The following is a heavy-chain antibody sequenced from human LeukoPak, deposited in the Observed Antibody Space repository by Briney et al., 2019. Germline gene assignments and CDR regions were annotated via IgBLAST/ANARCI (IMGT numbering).Heavy chain of an antibody. D-gene: IGHD3-9*01. CDR3: ARAIIGRYFDWPHGYMDV. J-gene: IGHJ6*03. CDR1: GYTFTNYD. CDR2: MNPNSGNT. V-gene: IGHV1-8*03. Sequence: GASVKVSCKASGYTFTNYDINWVRQATGQGLEWLGWMNPNSGNTGFAQKFQGRVTITRNTSISTAYMELSSLRSEDTAVYYCARAIIGRYFDWPHGYMDVWGKGTTVTVSS.